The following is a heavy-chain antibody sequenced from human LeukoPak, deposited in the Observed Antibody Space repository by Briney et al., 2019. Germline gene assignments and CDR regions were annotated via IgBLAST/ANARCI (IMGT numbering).Heavy chain of an antibody. CDR3: AKGSLVVVITDYYFDS. D-gene: IGHD3-22*01. CDR1: GFTLSAYD. V-gene: IGHV3-48*03. J-gene: IGHJ4*02. CDR2: ISNSGTTI. Sequence: GGSLRLSCAVSGFTLSAYDMNWVRLAPGRGLEWLSYISNSGTTIYYADSVKGRFTISRDNAKNSLFLHMNSLRADDTGLYYCAKGSLVVVITDYYFDSWGQGTLVTVSS.